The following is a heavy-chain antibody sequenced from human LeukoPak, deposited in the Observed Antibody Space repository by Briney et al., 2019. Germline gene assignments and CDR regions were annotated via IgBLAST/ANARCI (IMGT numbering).Heavy chain of an antibody. J-gene: IGHJ4*02. D-gene: IGHD4-17*01. CDR3: ARVGHDYDVDY. CDR2: INNDGSDT. Sequence: GGSLRLSCAASGFSFSSYTMHWVRQAPGKGLEWVSRINNDGSDTTYADSVKGRFTISRDNAKNTLSLQMTSLRAEDTAVYYCARVGHDYDVDYWGQGTLVTVSS. V-gene: IGHV3-74*01. CDR1: GFSFSSYT.